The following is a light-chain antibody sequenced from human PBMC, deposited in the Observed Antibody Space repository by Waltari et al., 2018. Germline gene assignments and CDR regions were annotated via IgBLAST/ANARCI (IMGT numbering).Light chain of an antibody. J-gene: IGKJ2*01. CDR2: KTS. Sequence: DIQMTQSPSTLSASVGDRVIITCRASQSITTWLAWYQQKPGKAPKLLIYKTSTLESGVPSRFSGSGSGTEFTLTISSLQPDDFATYYYQHYNSYSGDTFGQGTKLEI. V-gene: IGKV1-5*03. CDR3: QHYNSYSGDT. CDR1: QSITTW.